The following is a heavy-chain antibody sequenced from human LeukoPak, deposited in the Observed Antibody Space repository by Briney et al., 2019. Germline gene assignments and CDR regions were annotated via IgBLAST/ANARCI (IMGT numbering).Heavy chain of an antibody. CDR1: GITVSSNY. Sequence: PGGSLRLSCAASGITVSSNYMSWVRQAPGKGLEWVSAMYSDSRTYYADSVKGRFTISRDNSKNTLYLEMNSLRAEDTAVYYCARSNCNSCYLGVWYYFDYWGQGALVTVSS. CDR3: ARSNCNSCYLGVWYYFDY. CDR2: MYSDSRT. J-gene: IGHJ4*02. V-gene: IGHV3-66*01. D-gene: IGHD1/OR15-1a*01.